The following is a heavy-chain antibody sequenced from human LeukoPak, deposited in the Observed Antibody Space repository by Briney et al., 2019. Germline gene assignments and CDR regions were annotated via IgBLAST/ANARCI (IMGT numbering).Heavy chain of an antibody. CDR2: INPNSGGT. D-gene: IGHD2-2*01. CDR3: ARARGSIVVVPAAMDY. Sequence: GASVKVSCKASGYTFTGYYMHWVRQAPGQGPEWMGWINPNSGGTNYAQKFQGRVTMTRDTSISTAYMELSRLRSDDTAVYYCARARGSIVVVPAAMDYWGQGTLVTVSS. V-gene: IGHV1-2*02. CDR1: GYTFTGYY. J-gene: IGHJ4*02.